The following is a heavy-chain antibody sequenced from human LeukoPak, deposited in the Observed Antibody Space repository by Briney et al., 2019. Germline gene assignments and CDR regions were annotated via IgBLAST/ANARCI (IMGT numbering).Heavy chain of an antibody. Sequence: SETLSLTCAVYGGSFSGYYWSWIRQPPGKGLEWIGEINHSGSTNYNPSLKSRVTISVDTSKNQFSLKLSSVTAADTAVYYCARRTTFPYYYYYYMDVWGKGTTVTISS. CDR2: INHSGST. D-gene: IGHD2/OR15-2a*01. CDR3: ARRTTFPYYYYYYMDV. CDR1: GGSFSGYY. J-gene: IGHJ6*03. V-gene: IGHV4-34*01.